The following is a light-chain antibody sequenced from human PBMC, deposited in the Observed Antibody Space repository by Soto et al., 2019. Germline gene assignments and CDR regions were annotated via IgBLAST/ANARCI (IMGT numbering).Light chain of an antibody. Sequence: EIVLTQSPGTPSLSPGERATLSCRASQSVSSSYLAWYQQKPGQAPRLLIYGASSRATGIPDRFSGSGSGTDFTLTISRLEPEDFAVYYCQQYGSSSTFGQGTRREIK. J-gene: IGKJ5*01. V-gene: IGKV3-20*01. CDR3: QQYGSSST. CDR1: QSVSSSY. CDR2: GAS.